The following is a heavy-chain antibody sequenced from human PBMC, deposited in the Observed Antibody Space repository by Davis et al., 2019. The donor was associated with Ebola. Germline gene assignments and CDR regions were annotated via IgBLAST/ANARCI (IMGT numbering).Heavy chain of an antibody. V-gene: IGHV4-31*03. Sequence: LRLSCSVSGASISTGGFYWSWVRRHPEKGLEWIGFIHYDGETFYNPSLKSRLLISKDNSKNQFSLKLSSVTAADTAVYYCARGRSGYEPFDYWGQGTLVTVSS. CDR2: IHYDGET. D-gene: IGHD5-12*01. CDR3: ARGRSGYEPFDY. CDR1: GASISTGGFY. J-gene: IGHJ4*02.